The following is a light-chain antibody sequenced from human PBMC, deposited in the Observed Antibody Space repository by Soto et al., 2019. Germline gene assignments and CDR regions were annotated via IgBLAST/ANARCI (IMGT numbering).Light chain of an antibody. CDR3: QRYGSSPRWT. CDR1: QSVSSSF. J-gene: IGKJ1*01. V-gene: IGKV3-20*01. CDR2: GTS. Sequence: EIVMTQSPATLSVSPGERATLCFRASQSVSSSFLAWYQQKPGQAPRLLIYGTSSRATGIPDRFSGSGSGTDYTLTISRLEPEDFAVYYCQRYGSSPRWTFGQGTKV.